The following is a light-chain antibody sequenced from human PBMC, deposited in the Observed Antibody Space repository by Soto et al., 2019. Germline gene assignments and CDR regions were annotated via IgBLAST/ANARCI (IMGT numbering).Light chain of an antibody. CDR2: RDN. Sequence: SYELTQPPSVSVAPGQTATVPCGGNDIGRRSVHWYQQRPGQAPVVVVYRDNVRPSGIPERFSGSNSGNTATLTISRVEAGDEADYYCQVWDSTTDVVVFGGGTKLTVL. CDR1: DIGRRS. V-gene: IGLV3-21*02. J-gene: IGLJ2*01. CDR3: QVWDSTTDVVV.